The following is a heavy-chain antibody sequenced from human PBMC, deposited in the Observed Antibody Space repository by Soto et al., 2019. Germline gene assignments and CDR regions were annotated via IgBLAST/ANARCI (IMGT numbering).Heavy chain of an antibody. Sequence: EVQLLESGGGLVQPGGSLRLSRAASGFTFSSYSMNWVRQAPGKGLEWVATVGGGGENTFYADSVKGRFTISRDDSQNTLYLQMNSLRAEDTAVYFCAKRDSGSGRSPPLINYWGQGTLVTVSS. J-gene: IGHJ4*02. V-gene: IGHV3-23*01. D-gene: IGHD3-10*01. CDR2: VGGGGENT. CDR1: GFTFSSYS. CDR3: AKRDSGSGRSPPLINY.